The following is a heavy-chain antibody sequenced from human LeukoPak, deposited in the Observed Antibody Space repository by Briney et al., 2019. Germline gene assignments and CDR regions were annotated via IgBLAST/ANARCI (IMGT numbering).Heavy chain of an antibody. Sequence: PWGSLRLSCAASGFTFSNTWMNWVRQAPGKGLEWVGRIKSKTDGGTTDYAAPVKGRFTISRDDSKNTLYLQMNSLKTEDTAVYYCTHRGVRDGYNSKRFYFDYWGQGTLVTVSS. V-gene: IGHV3-15*07. CDR3: THRGVRDGYNSKRFYFDY. J-gene: IGHJ4*02. D-gene: IGHD5-24*01. CDR2: IKSKTDGGTT. CDR1: GFTFSNTW.